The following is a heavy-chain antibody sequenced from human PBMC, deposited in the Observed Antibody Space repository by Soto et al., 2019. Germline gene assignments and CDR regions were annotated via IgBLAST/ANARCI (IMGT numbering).Heavy chain of an antibody. D-gene: IGHD6-13*01. Sequence: SVKLSCKASRGTFSSYSISWVRQAPGQGLEWMGGIIPIFGTANYAQKFQGRVTITADESTSTAYMELSSLRSEDTAVYYCARSPGIAAAGTPGDAFDIWGQGTMVTVSS. V-gene: IGHV1-69*13. CDR3: ARSPGIAAAGTPGDAFDI. CDR2: IIPIFGTA. J-gene: IGHJ3*02. CDR1: RGTFSSYS.